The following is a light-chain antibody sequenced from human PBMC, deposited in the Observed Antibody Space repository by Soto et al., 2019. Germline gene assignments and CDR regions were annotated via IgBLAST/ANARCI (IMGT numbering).Light chain of an antibody. CDR3: QQYNNWPPVT. Sequence: EIVMTQSPATVSASAGERATLSCRASQSVSSKLAWYQQKPGQAPRLLIYGASTIPTGIPPRFSGSGSGTEFTPPTSSLQSADFAVYYCQQYNNWPPVTFGGGTKVEIK. CDR1: QSVSSK. J-gene: IGKJ4*01. V-gene: IGKV3-15*01. CDR2: GAS.